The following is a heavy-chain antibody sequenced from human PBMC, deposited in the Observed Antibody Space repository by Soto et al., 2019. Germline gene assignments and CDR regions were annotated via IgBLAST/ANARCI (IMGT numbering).Heavy chain of an antibody. D-gene: IGHD4-4*01. CDR3: ARDGDGRMTTNTYYCNGMAV. Sequence: PSETLSLTCTVSGGSFKSGSYSCSWIRQPAGKGLELIGYVFYTVRANYNASLKSRVSISLDTSNYQFSLKLSSVTAADTAVYYCARDGDGRMTTNTYYCNGMAVWGQGTTVTLSS. CDR1: GGSFKSGSYS. V-gene: IGHV4-61*01. CDR2: VFYTVRA. J-gene: IGHJ6*01.